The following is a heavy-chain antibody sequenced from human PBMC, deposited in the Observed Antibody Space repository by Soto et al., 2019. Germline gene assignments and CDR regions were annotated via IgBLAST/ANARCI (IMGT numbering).Heavy chain of an antibody. J-gene: IGHJ6*02. V-gene: IGHV5-51*01. CDR2: IYADDSET. CDR1: GYIFSDYW. CDR3: ARRRGMDV. Sequence: GESLKISCKGSGYIFSDYWINWVRQMPGKGLEWMGIIYADDSETRYSPSFQGQVTISVDKSTNTAYLHWTRMKASDSAMYYCARRRGMDVWGQGTTVTVSS.